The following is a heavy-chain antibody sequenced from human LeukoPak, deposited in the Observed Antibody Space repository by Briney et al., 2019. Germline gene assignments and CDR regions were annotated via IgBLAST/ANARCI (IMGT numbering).Heavy chain of an antibody. V-gene: IGHV3-30-3*01. CDR2: ISYDGSNK. CDR1: GFTFSSYA. J-gene: IGHJ3*02. D-gene: IGHD5-18*01. Sequence: GGSLRLSCAASGFTFSSYAMHWVRQAPGKGLEWVAVISYDGSNKYYADSVKGRFTISRDNSKNTLYLQMNSLRAEDTAVYYCARADAWLQLWSEPHAFDIWGQGTMVTVSS. CDR3: ARADAWLQLWSEPHAFDI.